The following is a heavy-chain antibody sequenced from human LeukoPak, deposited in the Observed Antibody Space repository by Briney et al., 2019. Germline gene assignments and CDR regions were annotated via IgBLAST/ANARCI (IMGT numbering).Heavy chain of an antibody. CDR3: TKFDAPSGRENY. J-gene: IGHJ4*02. CDR2: ASGSDPST. Sequence: GGSLRLSCAASGFTFSSYSMNWVRQAPGKGLEWVATASGSDPSTYYADSVKGRFTISRDNSKNTLYMQMNSLRAEDTAVYYCTKFDAPSGRENYWGQGTLVTVSS. CDR1: GFTFSSYS. V-gene: IGHV3-23*01.